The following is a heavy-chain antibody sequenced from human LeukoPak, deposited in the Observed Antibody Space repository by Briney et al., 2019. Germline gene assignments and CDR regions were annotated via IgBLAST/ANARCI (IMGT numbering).Heavy chain of an antibody. CDR2: ISGSGGST. CDR1: GFAFSSYA. V-gene: IGHV3-23*01. CDR3: ARGAYVWGSYPHDAFDI. J-gene: IGHJ3*02. D-gene: IGHD3-16*02. Sequence: GGSLRLSCAGSGFAFSSYAMSWVRQAPGKGLEWVSAISGSGGSTYYADSVKGRFTISRDNSKNTLYLQMNSLRAEDTAVYYCARGAYVWGSYPHDAFDIWGQGTMVTVSS.